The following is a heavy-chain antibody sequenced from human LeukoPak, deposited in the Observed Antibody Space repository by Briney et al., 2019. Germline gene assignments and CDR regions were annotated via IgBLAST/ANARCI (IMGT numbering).Heavy chain of an antibody. CDR3: ARGSLYSSSWSYYYYYYMDV. CDR2: MNPNSGNT. J-gene: IGHJ6*03. D-gene: IGHD6-13*01. V-gene: IGHV1-8*03. CDR1: GYTFTSYD. Sequence: ASVKVSCKASGYTFTSYDINWVRQATGQGLEWMGWMNPNSGNTGYAQKFQGRVTITRNTSISTAYMELSSLRSEDTAVYYCARGSLYSSSWSYYYYYYMDVWGKGTTVTVSS.